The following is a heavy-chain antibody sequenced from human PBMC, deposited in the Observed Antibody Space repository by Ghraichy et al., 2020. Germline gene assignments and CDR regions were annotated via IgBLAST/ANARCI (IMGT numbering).Heavy chain of an antibody. Sequence: GESLNISCGASGFTFSSYWMHWVRQAPGKGLVWVSRIKGDGSSTTYADSVKGRFTISRDNAKNTLNLQMNSLRAEDTAVYFCVRGGVYSYGPFYWGQGTLVAVSS. CDR1: GFTFSSYW. D-gene: IGHD5-18*01. CDR3: VRGGVYSYGPFY. J-gene: IGHJ4*02. CDR2: IKGDGSST. V-gene: IGHV3-74*01.